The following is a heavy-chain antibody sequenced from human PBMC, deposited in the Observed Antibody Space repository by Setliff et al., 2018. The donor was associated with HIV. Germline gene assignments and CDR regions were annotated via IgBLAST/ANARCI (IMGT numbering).Heavy chain of an antibody. J-gene: IGHJ4*02. CDR3: ARRQRKVGGGVALDY. D-gene: IGHD1-26*01. V-gene: IGHV1-69*13. CDR1: GGTFSSYA. Sequence: SVKVSCKASGGTFSSYAISWVRQAPGQGLEWMGGIIPIFGTANYVQKFQGRVTITADESTSTAYTELSSLRSEDTAVYYCARRQRKVGGGVALDYWGQGTLVTVS. CDR2: IIPIFGTA.